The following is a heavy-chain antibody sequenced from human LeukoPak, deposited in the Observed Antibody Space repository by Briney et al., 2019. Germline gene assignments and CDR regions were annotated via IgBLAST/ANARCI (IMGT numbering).Heavy chain of an antibody. CDR2: ISDSGGT. Sequence: SETLSLTCTVPGGSIGSGGYYWSWIRQHPGQGLEWVGYISDSGGTYYNPSLKSRLTISPATSKKQFSLQLSSVTAADTAVYYCARVSVTAGDFQHWGQGTLVTVSS. V-gene: IGHV4-31*03. J-gene: IGHJ1*01. D-gene: IGHD2-21*02. CDR1: GGSIGSGGYY. CDR3: ARVSVTAGDFQH.